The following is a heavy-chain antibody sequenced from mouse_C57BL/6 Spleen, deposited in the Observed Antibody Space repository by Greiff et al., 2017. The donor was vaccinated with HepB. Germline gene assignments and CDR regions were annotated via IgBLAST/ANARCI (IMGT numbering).Heavy chain of an antibody. J-gene: IGHJ2*01. V-gene: IGHV1-50*01. D-gene: IGHD2-4*01. Sequence: QVQLQQPGAELVKPGASVKLSCKASGYTFTSYWMQWVKQRPGQGLEWIGEIDPSDSYTNYNQKFKGKATLTVDTSSSTAYMQLSSLTSEDSAVYYCARSYYDAHYFDYWGHGTTLTVSS. CDR2: IDPSDSYT. CDR3: ARSYYDAHYFDY. CDR1: GYTFTSYW.